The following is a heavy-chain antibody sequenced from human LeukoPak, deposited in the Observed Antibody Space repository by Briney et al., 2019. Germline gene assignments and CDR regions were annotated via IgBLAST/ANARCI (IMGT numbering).Heavy chain of an antibody. J-gene: IGHJ5*02. V-gene: IGHV4-34*01. CDR1: GGSFSGYY. CDR3: ARTRSHIWFDP. CDR2: INHSGST. Sequence: PSETLSLTCAVYGGSFSGYYWSWIRQPPGKGLEWIGEINHSGSTNYNPSLKSRVTISVDTSKNQFSLKLSSVTAADTAVYYCARTRSHIWFDPWGQGTLVTVSS.